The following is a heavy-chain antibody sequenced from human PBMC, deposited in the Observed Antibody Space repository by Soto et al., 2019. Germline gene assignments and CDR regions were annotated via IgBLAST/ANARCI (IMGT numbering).Heavy chain of an antibody. CDR3: ARVRVDYYDSSGYYLFDY. Sequence: SETLSLTCTVSGGSISSGNYYWSWIRQPPGKGLEWIGYIYYSGSTYYDPSLKSRVTISVDTSKNQFSLKLSSVTAADTAVYYCARVRVDYYDSSGYYLFDYWGQGTLVTVSS. CDR2: IYYSGST. V-gene: IGHV4-30-4*01. D-gene: IGHD3-22*01. J-gene: IGHJ4*02. CDR1: GGSISSGNYY.